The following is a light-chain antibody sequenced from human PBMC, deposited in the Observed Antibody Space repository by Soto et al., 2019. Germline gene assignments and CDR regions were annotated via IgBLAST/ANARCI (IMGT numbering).Light chain of an antibody. CDR3: SSYRTRATPSYV. J-gene: IGLJ1*01. CDR2: DVS. V-gene: IGLV2-14*03. Sequence: SALTQPASVSGSPGQSITISCHGTNSDIGAYNYVSWYQQHPGKAPKVVISDVSKRPSGISDRFSGSKSGNTASLTISGLQAEDEADYYCSSYRTRATPSYVFGTGTKVTVL. CDR1: NSDIGAYNY.